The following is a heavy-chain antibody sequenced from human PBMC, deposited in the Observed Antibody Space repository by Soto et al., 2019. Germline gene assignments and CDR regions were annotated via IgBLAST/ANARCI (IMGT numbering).Heavy chain of an antibody. CDR1: GFTFSSYG. CDR2: IWYDGSNK. J-gene: IGHJ4*02. V-gene: IGHV3-33*01. CDR3: ARELPRRASFDY. Sequence: PGGSLRLSCAASGFTFSSYGMHWVRQAPGKGLEWVAVIWYDGSNKYYADSVKGRFTISRDNSKNTLYLQMNSLRAEDTAVYYCARELPRRASFDYWGQGTLVTVSS.